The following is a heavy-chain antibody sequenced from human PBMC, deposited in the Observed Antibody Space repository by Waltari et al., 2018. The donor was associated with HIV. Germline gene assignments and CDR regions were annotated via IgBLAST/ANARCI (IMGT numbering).Heavy chain of an antibody. V-gene: IGHV3-7*01. CDR2: INQDGTKK. Sequence: EVQLVESGGGLVQPGGSLRLSFVASGFTFTSYYMSWVRQAPGEGLEWVANINQDGTKKFYVDSVKGRFTISRDNAKNSVYLQINSLRAEDSAIYYCARDLWPEDFWGQGTLVTVSS. CDR1: GFTFTSYY. D-gene: IGHD2-21*01. CDR3: ARDLWPEDF. J-gene: IGHJ4*02.